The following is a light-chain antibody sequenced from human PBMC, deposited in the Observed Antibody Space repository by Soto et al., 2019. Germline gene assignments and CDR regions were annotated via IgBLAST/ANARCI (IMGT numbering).Light chain of an antibody. CDR1: SSNIGNDY. V-gene: IGLV1-51*01. CDR3: GTWYSIVSAYV. Sequence: QSVLTQPPSVSAAPGQKVTISCSGSSSNIGNDYVSWYQQLPGTAPKLLIYDNYKRPSGIPDRFSGSKSGTSGTLGITGLQTGDEADYYCGTWYSIVSAYVFGTGTKAPS. J-gene: IGLJ1*01. CDR2: DNY.